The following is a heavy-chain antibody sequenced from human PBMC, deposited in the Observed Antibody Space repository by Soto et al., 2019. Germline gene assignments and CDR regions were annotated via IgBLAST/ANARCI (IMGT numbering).Heavy chain of an antibody. CDR1: GGSISSYY. CDR3: ARVWGGAFAI. V-gene: IGHV4-59*01. D-gene: IGHD3-10*01. CDR2: IYYSGST. Sequence: SETLSLTCTVSGGSISSYYWSWIRQPPGKGLEWIGYIYYSGSTNYNPSLKSRVTISVDTSKNQFSLKLSSVTAAYTAVYYCARVWGGAFAIWGQGTMVTVSS. J-gene: IGHJ3*02.